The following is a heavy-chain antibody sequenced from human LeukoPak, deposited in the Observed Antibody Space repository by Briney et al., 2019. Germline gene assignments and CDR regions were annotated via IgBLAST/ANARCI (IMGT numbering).Heavy chain of an antibody. CDR1: GFTLSSFW. CDR3: ARRLGAIDN. CDR2: IKKDGSEK. D-gene: IGHD1-26*01. Sequence: GGSLRLSCAASGFTLSSFWMSWVRQAPGKGLEWVANIKKDGSEKYYVDSVKGRFTISRDNAKNSLYLQMNSLRAEDTAVYYCARRLGAIDNWGQGTLVTVSS. J-gene: IGHJ4*02. V-gene: IGHV3-7*05.